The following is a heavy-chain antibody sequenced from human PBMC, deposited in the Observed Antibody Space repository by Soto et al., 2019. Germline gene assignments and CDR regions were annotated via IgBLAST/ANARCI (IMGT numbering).Heavy chain of an antibody. D-gene: IGHD3-16*02. V-gene: IGHV4-4*07. CDR3: GAAYDYVWGSYRPPDY. Sequence: SETLSLTCTVSGGSVSSYYWSWFRQPAGKGLEWIGRIYTSGSTNYNPSLKSRVTMSIDTSKNQFSLKLSSVTAADTAVYYCGAAYDYVWGSYRPPDYWGQGTLVTVSS. CDR1: GGSVSSYY. J-gene: IGHJ4*02. CDR2: IYTSGST.